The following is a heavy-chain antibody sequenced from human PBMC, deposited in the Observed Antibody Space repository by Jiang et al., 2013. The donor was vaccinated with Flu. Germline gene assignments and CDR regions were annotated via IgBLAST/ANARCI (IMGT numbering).Heavy chain of an antibody. Sequence: WTWIRQPPGKGLEWIGETNHTGSTNYNPSLKSRVTISVDTSKNQFSLKLSSVTAADTAVYYCARAVYCSGGMCSXPPPGEWYYYGMDVWGQGTTVTVSS. J-gene: IGHJ6*02. CDR2: TNHTGST. CDR3: ARAVYCSGGMCSXPPPGEWYYYGMDV. D-gene: IGHD2-15*01. V-gene: IGHV4-34*01.